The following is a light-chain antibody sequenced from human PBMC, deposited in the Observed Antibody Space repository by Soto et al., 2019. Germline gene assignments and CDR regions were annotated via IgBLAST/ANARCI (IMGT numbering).Light chain of an antibody. CDR3: SSYTSSDTYV. J-gene: IGLJ1*01. CDR1: SSDVGGYNY. V-gene: IGLV2-14*01. CDR2: EVS. Sequence: QSALTQPASVSGSPGQSITISCTGTSSDVGGYNYVSWYQQHPGEAPKLIIYEVSNQPSGVSNRFSGSKSGNTASLTISGLQAEDEADYYCSSYTSSDTYVFGTGTKVTVL.